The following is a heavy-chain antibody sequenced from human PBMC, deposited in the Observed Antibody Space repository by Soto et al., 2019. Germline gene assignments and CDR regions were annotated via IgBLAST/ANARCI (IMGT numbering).Heavy chain of an antibody. Sequence: HPVGSLRLSCAASGFTFSSYSMNWVRQAPGKGLEWVSYISSSSSTIYYADSVKGRFTISRDNAENSLYLQMNSLRDEDTAVYYCAGGPRLGELSSTDYWGQGTLVTVSS. V-gene: IGHV3-48*02. D-gene: IGHD3-16*02. CDR2: ISSSSSTI. J-gene: IGHJ4*02. CDR1: GFTFSSYS. CDR3: AGGPRLGELSSTDY.